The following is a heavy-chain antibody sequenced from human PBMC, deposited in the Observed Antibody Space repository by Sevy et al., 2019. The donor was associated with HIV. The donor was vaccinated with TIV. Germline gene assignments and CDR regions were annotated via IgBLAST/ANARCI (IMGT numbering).Heavy chain of an antibody. J-gene: IGHJ5*02. CDR1: GFSFSGSD. Sequence: GGSLRLSCAGYGFSFSGSDMHWVRQPTGKGLEWISSIGTLGDTFYADSVKGRFTISRDNAKSSLYLEMSSLRAGDTALYYCVRGLQTHCDRTACPLDRWGQGTLVTVSS. CDR3: VRGLQTHCDRTACPLDR. V-gene: IGHV3-13*01. D-gene: IGHD2-21*01. CDR2: IGTLGDT.